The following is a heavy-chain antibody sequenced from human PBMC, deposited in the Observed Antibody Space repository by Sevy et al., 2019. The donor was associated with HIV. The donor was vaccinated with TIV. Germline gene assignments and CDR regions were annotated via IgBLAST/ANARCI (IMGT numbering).Heavy chain of an antibody. J-gene: IGHJ4*02. CDR3: ARKYDSSGYFDY. CDR1: GFTFSNYA. D-gene: IGHD3-22*01. Sequence: GGSLRLSCAASGFTFSNYAMNWVRQAPGKGLEWVSGISGSGGSGDKTNYADSVKGRFTISRDDSKNSVYLQLNSLRAEDTATYYCARKYDSSGYFDYWGQGTLVTVSS. CDR2: ISGSGGSGDKT. V-gene: IGHV3-23*01.